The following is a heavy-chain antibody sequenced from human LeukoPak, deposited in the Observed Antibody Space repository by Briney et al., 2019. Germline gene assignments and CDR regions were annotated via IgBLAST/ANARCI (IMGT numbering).Heavy chain of an antibody. J-gene: IGHJ3*02. CDR3: ARQPHYYYDSSGYENDAFDI. D-gene: IGHD3-22*01. V-gene: IGHV4-39*01. Sequence: SETLSLTCTVSGGSISSSSYYWGWIRQPPGKGLEWIGSIYYSGSTYYNPSLKSRVTISVDTSKNQFSLKLSSVTAADTAVYYCARQPHYYYDSSGYENDAFDIWGQGTMVTVSS. CDR1: GGSISSSSYY. CDR2: IYYSGST.